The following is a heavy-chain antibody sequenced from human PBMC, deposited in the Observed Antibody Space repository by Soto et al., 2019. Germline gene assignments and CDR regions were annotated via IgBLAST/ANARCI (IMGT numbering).Heavy chain of an antibody. D-gene: IGHD6-13*01. Sequence: GGSLRLSCAASGFTFSSYGMSWVRQAPGKGLEWVSAISGSGGSTYYADSVKGRFTISRDYSKNTLYLQMNNLRAEDTAVYYCATRSEYSRGCFAYWGQGTLVTVSS. CDR3: ATRSEYSRGCFAY. V-gene: IGHV3-23*01. J-gene: IGHJ4*02. CDR2: ISGSGGST. CDR1: GFTFSSYG.